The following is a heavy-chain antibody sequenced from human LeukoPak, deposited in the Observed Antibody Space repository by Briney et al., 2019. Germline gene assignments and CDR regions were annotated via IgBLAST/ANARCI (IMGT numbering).Heavy chain of an antibody. CDR2: IIPIFGTA. CDR1: GYTFTGYY. J-gene: IGHJ4*02. V-gene: IGHV1-69*06. Sequence: SVKVSCKASGYTFTGYYMHWVRQAPGQGLEWMGGIIPIFGTANYAQKFQGRVTITADKSTSTAYMELSSLRSEDTAVYYCARDPHGIAAAGTAGSFDYWGQGTLVTVSS. CDR3: ARDPHGIAAAGTAGSFDY. D-gene: IGHD6-13*01.